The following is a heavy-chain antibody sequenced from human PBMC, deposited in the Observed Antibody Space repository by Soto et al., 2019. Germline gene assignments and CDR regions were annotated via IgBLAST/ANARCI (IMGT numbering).Heavy chain of an antibody. J-gene: IGHJ6*03. CDR3: ARTNGGYCSSTSCLNRNYYYYMDV. CDR2: IYYSGST. V-gene: IGHV4-39*01. Sequence: PSETLSLTCTVSGGSISSSSYYWGWIRQPPGKGLEWIGSIYYSGSTYYNPSLKSRVTISVDTSKNQFSLKLSSVTAADTAVYYCARTNGGYCSSTSCLNRNYYYYMDVWGKGTTVTVSS. D-gene: IGHD2-2*01. CDR1: GGSISSSSYY.